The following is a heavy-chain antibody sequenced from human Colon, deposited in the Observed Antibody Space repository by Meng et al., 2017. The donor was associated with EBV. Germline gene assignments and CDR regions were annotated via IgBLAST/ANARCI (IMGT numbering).Heavy chain of an antibody. J-gene: IGHJ2*01. CDR1: GYTFINYA. CDR2: INTHTGNP. V-gene: IGHV7-4-1*02. CDR3: ARGGPYPDSSGFHWYFDL. Sequence: QFQLWTSGSELKKPGASVMVSCKASGYTFINYAINWVRQAPGQGLEWMGWINTHTGNPTYGQGFTGRFVLSSDTSVSTANLQISSLKAEDTAVYYCARGGPYPDSSGFHWYFDLWGRGTLVTVSS. D-gene: IGHD3-22*01.